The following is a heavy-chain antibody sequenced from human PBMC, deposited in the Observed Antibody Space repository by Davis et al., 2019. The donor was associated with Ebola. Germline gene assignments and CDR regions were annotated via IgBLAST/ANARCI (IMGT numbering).Heavy chain of an antibody. CDR3: ASGLLRSADY. D-gene: IGHD4-23*01. CDR2: IWYDGNNK. Sequence: GESLKISCAASGFTFSSFGMHWVRQAPGKGLEWVAVIWYDGNNKYYAVSVKGRFTISRDNAKNSLYLQMNSLRAEDTAVYYCASGLLRSADYWGQGTLVTVSS. V-gene: IGHV3-33*03. CDR1: GFTFSSFG. J-gene: IGHJ4*02.